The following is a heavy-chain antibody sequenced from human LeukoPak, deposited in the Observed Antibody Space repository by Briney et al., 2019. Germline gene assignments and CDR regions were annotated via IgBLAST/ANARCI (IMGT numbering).Heavy chain of an antibody. J-gene: IGHJ4*02. CDR1: GFTFSSYS. Sequence: GGSLRLSCAASGFTFSSYSMNWVRQAPGKGLEWVSVIYSGGSTYYADSVKGRFTISRDNSKNTLYLQMNSLRAEDTAVYYCARFNYYDSSVDYWGQGTLVTVSS. D-gene: IGHD3-22*01. CDR3: ARFNYYDSSVDY. CDR2: IYSGGST. V-gene: IGHV3-66*01.